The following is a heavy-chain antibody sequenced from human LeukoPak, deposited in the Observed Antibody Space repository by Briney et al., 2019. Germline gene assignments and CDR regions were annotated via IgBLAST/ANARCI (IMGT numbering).Heavy chain of an antibody. V-gene: IGHV4-4*02. J-gene: IGHJ4*02. CDR2: IYHSGST. CDR3: ARHSTASGYLNYFGY. Sequence: SETLSLTCAVSGGSISSSNWWSWVRQPPGKGLEWIGEIYHSGSTNYNPSLKSRVTISVDKSKNQFSLKLSSVTAADTAVYYCARHSTASGYLNYFGYWGQGTLVTVSS. D-gene: IGHD1-1*01. CDR1: GGSISSSNW.